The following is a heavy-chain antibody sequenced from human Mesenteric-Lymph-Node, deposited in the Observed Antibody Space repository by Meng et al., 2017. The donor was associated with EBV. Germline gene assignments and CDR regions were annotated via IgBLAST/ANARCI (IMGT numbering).Heavy chain of an antibody. D-gene: IGHD6-19*01. CDR1: AGPFSSYA. J-gene: IGHJ5*02. CDR3: ARGSSGWGRWFDP. V-gene: IGHV1-69*06. Sequence: QVRLVQQGAKVKKPWAPLKVSCHASAGPFSSYAITWVRQAPGQGLEWMGRINSIFGTANYAQKFQGRVTITADKSTSTVYMELSSLRSEDTAVYYCARGSSGWGRWFDPWGQGTLVTVSS. CDR2: INSIFGTA.